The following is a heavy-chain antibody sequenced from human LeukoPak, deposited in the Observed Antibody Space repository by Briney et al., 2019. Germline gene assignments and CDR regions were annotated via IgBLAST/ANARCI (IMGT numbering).Heavy chain of an antibody. Sequence: SETLSLTCAVYGGSFSGYYWGWIRQPPGKGLEWIGEINHSGSTNYNPSLKSRVTISVDTSKNQFSLKLSSVTAADTAVYYCARGSIAAHAFDIWGQGTMVTVSS. CDR3: ARGSIAAHAFDI. CDR2: INHSGST. D-gene: IGHD6-6*01. CDR1: GGSFSGYY. V-gene: IGHV4-34*01. J-gene: IGHJ3*02.